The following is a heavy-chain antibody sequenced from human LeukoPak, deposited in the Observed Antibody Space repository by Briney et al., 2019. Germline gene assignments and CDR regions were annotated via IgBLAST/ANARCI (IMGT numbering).Heavy chain of an antibody. CDR1: GGTFTSYA. V-gene: IGHV1-69*13. D-gene: IGHD3-22*01. CDR2: IIPIFGTA. CDR3: ARESTDYYDSSGYYYGPVY. Sequence: ASVKVSCKASGGTFTSYAISRVRQAPGQGLEWMGGIIPIFGTANYAQNFQGRVTITADESTSTAYMELSNLRSEDTAVYYCARESTDYYDSSGYYYGPVYWGQGTLVTVSS. J-gene: IGHJ4*02.